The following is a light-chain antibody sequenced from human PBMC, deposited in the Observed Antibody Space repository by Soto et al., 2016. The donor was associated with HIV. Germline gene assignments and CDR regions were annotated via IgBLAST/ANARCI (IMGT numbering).Light chain of an antibody. J-gene: IGKJ4*01. CDR3: QQANSLPLT. CDR1: QDINNW. CDR2: AAS. Sequence: DIQMTQSPSSVSASVGDRLTITCRASQDINNWLAWYQQKPGKVPKLLVFAASSLQSGVPSRFSGSGSGTEFTLSITNPQPEDFATYYCQQANSLPLTFGGGTRVEIK. V-gene: IGKV1-12*01.